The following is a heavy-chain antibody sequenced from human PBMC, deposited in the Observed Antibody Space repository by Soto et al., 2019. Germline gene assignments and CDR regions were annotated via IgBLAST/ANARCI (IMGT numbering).Heavy chain of an antibody. D-gene: IGHD6-13*01. CDR1: GYSFTSYW. Sequence: PGESLKISCKGSGYSFTSYWISWVRQMPGKGLAWMGRIDPSDSYTNYSPSFQGHVTISADKSISTAYLQWSSLKASDTAMYYCARHVVAAAGTGYTYGMDVWGQGTTVTVSS. J-gene: IGHJ6*02. CDR3: ARHVVAAAGTGYTYGMDV. CDR2: IDPSDSYT. V-gene: IGHV5-10-1*01.